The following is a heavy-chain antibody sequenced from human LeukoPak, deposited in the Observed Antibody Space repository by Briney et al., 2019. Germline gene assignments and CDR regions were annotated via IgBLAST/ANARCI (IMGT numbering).Heavy chain of an antibody. CDR3: ARWSQTMIAPVLDP. CDR1: GYTFTGYY. CDR2: INPNSGGT. D-gene: IGHD3-22*01. Sequence: GASVKVSCKASGYTFTGYYMHWVRQAPGQGLEWMGWINPNSGGTNYAQKFQGRVTMTRDTSISTAYMELSRLRSGDTAVYYCARWSQTMIAPVLDPWGQGTLVTVSS. V-gene: IGHV1-2*02. J-gene: IGHJ5*02.